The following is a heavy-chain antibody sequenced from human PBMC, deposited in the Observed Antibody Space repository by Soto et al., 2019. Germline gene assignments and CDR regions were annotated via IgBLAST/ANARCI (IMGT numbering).Heavy chain of an antibody. V-gene: IGHV4-4*07. CDR2: IYSSGNT. J-gene: IGHJ5*02. Sequence: QVHLQESGPGLVKPSETLSLTCSVSGGTISGYYWTWIRQPAGKGLEWIGRIYSSGNTKYNPSLQSRVTVSLDTSNNQFSLRLTSVTAADTAVYYCARGQRFSDWFDPWVQGTLVTVSS. CDR1: GGTISGYY. D-gene: IGHD3-3*01. CDR3: ARGQRFSDWFDP.